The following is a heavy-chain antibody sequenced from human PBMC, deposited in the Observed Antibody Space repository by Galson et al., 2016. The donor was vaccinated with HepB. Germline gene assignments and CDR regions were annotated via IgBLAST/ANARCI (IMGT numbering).Heavy chain of an antibody. Sequence: SLRLSCAASGFSFGTYVMHWVRQAPGKGLEYVSGISSNGGSTYYADSVKGRFTISRDNSKNTLFLQMSSLRAEDTAGCYCVKVGGTGDRALIISHGMDVWGQGTTVTVSS. CDR2: ISSNGGST. D-gene: IGHD3-10*01. CDR3: VKVGGTGDRALIISHGMDV. V-gene: IGHV3-64D*06. CDR1: GFSFGTYV. J-gene: IGHJ6*02.